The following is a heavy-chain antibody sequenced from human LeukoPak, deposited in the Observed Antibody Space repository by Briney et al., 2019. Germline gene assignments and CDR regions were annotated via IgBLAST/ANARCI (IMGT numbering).Heavy chain of an antibody. CDR3: ASSSSSWLRSLDY. Sequence: PSETLSLTCTVSGGSISSGGYYWSWIRQPPGKGLEWIGYIYHSGSTYYNPSLKSRVTISVDRSKNQFSLKLSSVTAADTAVYYCASSSSSWLRSLDYWGQGTLVTVSS. J-gene: IGHJ4*02. CDR1: GGSISSGGYY. V-gene: IGHV4-30-2*01. CDR2: IYHSGST. D-gene: IGHD6-13*01.